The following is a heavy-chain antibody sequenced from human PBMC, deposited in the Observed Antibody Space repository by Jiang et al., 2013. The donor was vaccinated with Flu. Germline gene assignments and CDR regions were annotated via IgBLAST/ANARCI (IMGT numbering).Heavy chain of an antibody. D-gene: IGHD1-14*01. J-gene: IGHJ6*02. Sequence: QSGSELKKPGASVKVSCKASGYTFTSYAMNWVRRAPGQGLEWMGWINTNTGNPTYAQGFTGRFVFSLDTSVSTAYLQISSLKAEDTAVYYCASGGNPELDYYYYGMDVWGQGTTVTVSS. V-gene: IGHV7-4-1*02. CDR3: ASGGNPELDYYYYGMDV. CDR1: GYTFTSYA. CDR2: INTNTGNP.